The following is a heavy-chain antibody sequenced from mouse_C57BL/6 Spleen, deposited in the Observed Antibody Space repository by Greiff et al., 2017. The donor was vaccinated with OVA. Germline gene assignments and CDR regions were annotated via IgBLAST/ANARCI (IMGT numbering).Heavy chain of an antibody. CDR1: GFSFNTYA. Sequence: EVQGVESGGGLVQPKGSLKLSCAASGFSFNTYAMNWVRQAPGKGLEWVARIRSKSNNYATYYADSVKDRFTISRDDSESMLYLQMNNLKTEDTAMYYCAQSSRYYYGSSYWYFDVWGTGTTVTVSS. V-gene: IGHV10-1*01. CDR2: IRSKSNNYAT. J-gene: IGHJ1*03. CDR3: AQSSRYYYGSSYWYFDV. D-gene: IGHD1-1*01.